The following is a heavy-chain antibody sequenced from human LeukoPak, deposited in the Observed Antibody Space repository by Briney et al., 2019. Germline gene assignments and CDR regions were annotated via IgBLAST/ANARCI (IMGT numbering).Heavy chain of an antibody. CDR2: IYHSGST. Sequence: SETLSLTCAVSGGSISSSNWWSWVRQPPGKGLEWIGEIYHSGSTNYNPSLKSRVTISVDKSKNQFSLKLSSVTAADTAVYYCARDSVVGDCSSTSCYHWFDPWGQGTLVTVSS. CDR1: GGSISSSNW. CDR3: ARDSVVGDCSSTSCYHWFDP. V-gene: IGHV4-4*02. D-gene: IGHD2-2*01. J-gene: IGHJ5*02.